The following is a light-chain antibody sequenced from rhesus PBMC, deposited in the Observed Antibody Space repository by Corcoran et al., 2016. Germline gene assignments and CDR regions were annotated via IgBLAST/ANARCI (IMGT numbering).Light chain of an antibody. J-gene: IGKJ1*01. Sequence: DIQMTQSPSSLSASVGAKVTITCRASQGISSGLAWYPQTPGKAPKPLIYAASSLQRGVPSRFSGSGSGTDYTLTISSLQPEDFATYYCQQCYNTPRTFGQGTKVEIK. V-gene: IGKV1-18*01. CDR3: QQCYNTPRT. CDR1: QGISSG. CDR2: AAS.